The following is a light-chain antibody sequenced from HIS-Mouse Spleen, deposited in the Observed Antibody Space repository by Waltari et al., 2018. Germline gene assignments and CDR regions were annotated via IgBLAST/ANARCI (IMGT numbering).Light chain of an antibody. CDR2: DVS. CDR1: SRDVCGYNY. Sequence: QSALTQPRSVSGSPGQSVTISCTGTSRDVCGYNYVSWYQQHPGKAAKLMIYDVSKRPSGGPDRFSGSKSGNTDSLTISWHQAEDEADYYCCSYAGSYTYVFGTGTKVTVL. V-gene: IGLV2-11*01. J-gene: IGLJ1*01. CDR3: CSYAGSYTYV.